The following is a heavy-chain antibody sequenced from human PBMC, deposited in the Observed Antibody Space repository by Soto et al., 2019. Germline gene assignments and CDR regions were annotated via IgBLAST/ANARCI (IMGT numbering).Heavy chain of an antibody. CDR3: ARGGYFDSSNYLAY. Sequence: GASVKVSFKASGYTFTSYGINWLRHAPGRGLEWMGWINPGNGNTKYSQQFQGRVIIDRDTSASTAYMELSSLRSEDTAVYYCARGGYFDSSNYLAYWGLGTLVTVSS. CDR1: GYTFTSYG. CDR2: INPGNGNT. D-gene: IGHD3-22*01. J-gene: IGHJ4*02. V-gene: IGHV1-3*01.